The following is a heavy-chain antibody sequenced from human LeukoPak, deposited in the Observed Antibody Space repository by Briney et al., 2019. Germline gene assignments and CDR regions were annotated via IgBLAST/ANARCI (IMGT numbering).Heavy chain of an antibody. CDR2: IRSKAYGGTT. CDR3: TRDSSSWLIL. D-gene: IGHD6-13*01. J-gene: IGHJ4*02. CDR1: GFTFGDYA. Sequence: GGSLRLSCTASGFTFGDYAMSWVRQAPGKGLEWVGFIRSKAYGGTTEYAASVKGRFTISRDDSKSIAYLQMNSLKTEDTAVYHCTRDSSSWLILWGQGTLVTVSS. V-gene: IGHV3-49*04.